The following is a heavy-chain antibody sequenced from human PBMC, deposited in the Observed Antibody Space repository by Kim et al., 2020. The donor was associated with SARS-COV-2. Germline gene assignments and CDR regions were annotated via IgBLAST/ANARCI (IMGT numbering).Heavy chain of an antibody. V-gene: IGHV3-48*03. J-gene: IGHJ4*02. CDR3: ARDLFDYGDSFDY. CDR2: ISSSCSTI. D-gene: IGHD4-17*01. CDR1: GFTFSRYE. Sequence: GGSLRLSCAASGFTFSRYEMNWVRQAPGKGLEWVSYISSSCSTIYYADSVKGRFTISRDNAKNSLYLQMNSLRAEDTAVYYCARDLFDYGDSFDYWGQGTLVTVSS.